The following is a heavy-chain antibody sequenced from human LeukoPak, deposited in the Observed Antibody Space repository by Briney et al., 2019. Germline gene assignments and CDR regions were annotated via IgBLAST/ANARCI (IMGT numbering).Heavy chain of an antibody. Sequence: SETLSLTCTVSGCPISSYHWSWIRQPPGKGLEWIGRIYTSESTNSNPSLKSRVTITVYQYKNEYSLKQSSVSAADTAVLYCAGVDRSWGWFDPWGQGTLVTVSS. CDR1: GCPISSYH. V-gene: IGHV4-4*07. CDR2: IYTSEST. J-gene: IGHJ5*02. D-gene: IGHD6-13*01. CDR3: AGVDRSWGWFDP.